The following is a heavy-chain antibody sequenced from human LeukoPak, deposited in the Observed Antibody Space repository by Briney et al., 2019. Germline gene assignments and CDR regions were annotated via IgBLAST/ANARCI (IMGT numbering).Heavy chain of an antibody. CDR3: AKTNGYYSD. CDR2: ISGSGGTT. Sequence: QTGGSLRLSCAASGFTFSSYGMNWVRQAPGKGLEWVSGISGSGGTTYYADSVKGRFTISRDNSKNSLSLQVSSLRAEHTAVYYCAKTNGYYSDWGQGTLVTVSS. D-gene: IGHD3-22*01. V-gene: IGHV3-23*01. CDR1: GFTFSSYG. J-gene: IGHJ4*02.